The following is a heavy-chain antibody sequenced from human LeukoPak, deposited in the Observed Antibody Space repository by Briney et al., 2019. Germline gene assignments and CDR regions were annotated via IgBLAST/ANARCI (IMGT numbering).Heavy chain of an antibody. CDR3: ARDIVSSGEYSSEYYYYMDV. D-gene: IGHD5/OR15-5a*01. CDR2: ISSSSSYI. V-gene: IGHV3-21*01. CDR1: GFTFSSYS. J-gene: IGHJ6*03. Sequence: GGSLRLSCAASGFTFSSYSMNWVRQAPGKGLEWVSSISSSSSYIYYADSVKGRFTISRDNAKNSLYLQMNSLRAEDTAVYYCARDIVSSGEYSSEYYYYMDVWGKGTTVTVSS.